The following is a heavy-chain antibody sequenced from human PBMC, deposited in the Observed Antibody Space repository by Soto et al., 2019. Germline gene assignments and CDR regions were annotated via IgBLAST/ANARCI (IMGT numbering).Heavy chain of an antibody. CDR1: GGSINDYH. D-gene: IGHD3-22*01. Sequence: SETLSLTCTVSGGSINDYHWGWIRQPPGKGLEWIGHVSSSGTTKYTPSLQSRVTISVGTSKKQFSLKLNSVTAADTAVYYFARVEGNYYDRSGHYVSWFAPWGQGIMVTVSS. CDR3: ARVEGNYYDRSGHYVSWFAP. J-gene: IGHJ5*02. V-gene: IGHV4-59*01. CDR2: VSSSGTT.